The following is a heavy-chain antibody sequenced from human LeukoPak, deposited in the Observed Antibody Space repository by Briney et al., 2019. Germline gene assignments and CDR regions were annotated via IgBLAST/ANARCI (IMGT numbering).Heavy chain of an antibody. Sequence: GASVKVSCKASGGTFSSYAISWVRQAPGQGLEWMGRIFPIFGTANYAQKFQGRVTITTDESTSTAYMELSSLRSEDTAVYYCALAVAAIPMYYFDYWGQGTLVTVSS. CDR1: GGTFSSYA. V-gene: IGHV1-69*05. CDR2: IFPIFGTA. CDR3: ALAVAAIPMYYFDY. D-gene: IGHD2-2*02. J-gene: IGHJ4*02.